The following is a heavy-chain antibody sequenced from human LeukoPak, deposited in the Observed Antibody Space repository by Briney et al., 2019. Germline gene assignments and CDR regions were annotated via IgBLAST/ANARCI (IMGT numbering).Heavy chain of an antibody. J-gene: IGHJ6*02. CDR2: INHSGST. CDR3: ASGLAVLGYYYGMDV. D-gene: IGHD6-19*01. V-gene: IGHV4-34*01. CDR1: GGSFSGYY. Sequence: PSETLSLTCAVHGGSFSGYYWSWIRQPPGKGLEWIGEINHSGSTNYNPSLKSRVTISVDTSKNQFSLKLSSVTAADTAVYYCASGLAVLGYYYGMDVWGQGTTVTVSS.